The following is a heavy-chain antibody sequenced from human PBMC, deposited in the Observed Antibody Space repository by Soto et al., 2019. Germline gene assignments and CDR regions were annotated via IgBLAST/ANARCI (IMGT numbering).Heavy chain of an antibody. CDR1: GFILTKNA. CDR2: ISGTAGRT. J-gene: IGHJ3*02. V-gene: IGHV3-23*01. Sequence: VVSLRLSCAASGFILTKNATSWGRQAPWKGLEWLSGISGTAGRTYYADSVKGRFTISRDTSKNTVYLQMNSLRAEDTAIYYCAGRTVTSSWTLDIWGQGTMVTISS. CDR3: AGRTVTSSWTLDI. D-gene: IGHD4-17*01.